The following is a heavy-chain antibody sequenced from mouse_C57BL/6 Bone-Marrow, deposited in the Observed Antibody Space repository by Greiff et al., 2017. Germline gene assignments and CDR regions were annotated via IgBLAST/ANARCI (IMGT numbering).Heavy chain of an antibody. J-gene: IGHJ4*01. CDR3: TTWGGSSLGYAMDY. Sequence: VHVKQSGAELVRPGASVKLSCTASGFNIKDDYMHWVKQRPEQGLEWIGWIDPENGDTEYASKFQGKATITADTSSNTAYLQLSSLTSEDTAVYYCTTWGGSSLGYAMDYWGQGTSVTFSS. CDR2: IDPENGDT. V-gene: IGHV14-4*01. CDR1: GFNIKDDY. D-gene: IGHD1-1*01.